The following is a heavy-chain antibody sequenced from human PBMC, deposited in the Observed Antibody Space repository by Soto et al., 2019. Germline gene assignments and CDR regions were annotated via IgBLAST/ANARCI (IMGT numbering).Heavy chain of an antibody. CDR3: ARGGDYPYYNYYYMDA. CDR1: GASINSFY. D-gene: IGHD4-17*01. Sequence: QVQLQESGPGLVKPSETLSLTCSVSGASINSFYWSWIRQPPGKGLEWIGYIFYSGSTSYNPSLKRRFTISLDISKTDFSLRLSSVTAADTAVYYCARGGDYPYYNYYYMDAWGKGTTV. V-gene: IGHV4-59*01. J-gene: IGHJ6*03. CDR2: IFYSGST.